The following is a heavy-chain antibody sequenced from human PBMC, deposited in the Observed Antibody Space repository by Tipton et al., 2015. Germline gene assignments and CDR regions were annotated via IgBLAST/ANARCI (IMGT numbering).Heavy chain of an antibody. CDR3: ARDYCSVTSCYDY. CDR2: ISWDGRNK. J-gene: IGHJ4*02. D-gene: IGHD2-2*01. V-gene: IGHV3-33*05. CDR1: GFTLTRYG. Sequence: SLRLSCAASGFTLTRYGMNWVRQAPGKGLEWAAVISWDGRNKYYADSVKGRFTVSRDTSKNTLYLQMDSLGADDTAVYYCARDYCSVTSCYDYWGQGTLVTVSS.